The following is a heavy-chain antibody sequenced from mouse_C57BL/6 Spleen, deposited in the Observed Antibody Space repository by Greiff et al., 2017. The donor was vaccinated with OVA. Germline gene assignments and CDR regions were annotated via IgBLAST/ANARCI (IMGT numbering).Heavy chain of an antibody. D-gene: IGHD1-1*01. V-gene: IGHV1-55*01. CDR1: GYTFTSYW. CDR3: ARGDYYGSSYEGDY. J-gene: IGHJ2*01. CDR2: IYPGSGST. Sequence: QVQLKQPGAELVKPGASVKMSCKASGYTFTSYWITWVKQRPGQGLEWIGDIYPGSGSTNYNEKFKSKATLTVDTSSSTAYMQLSSLTSEDSAVYYCARGDYYGSSYEGDYWGQGTTLTVSS.